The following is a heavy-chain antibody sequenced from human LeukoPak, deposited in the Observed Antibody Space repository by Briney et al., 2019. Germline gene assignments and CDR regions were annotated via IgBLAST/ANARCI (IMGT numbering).Heavy chain of an antibody. CDR3: ARWGITFWSGYSSSLVFDY. D-gene: IGHD3-3*01. CDR2: IDYSGST. Sequence: PSETLSLTCTVSGDSISRSSYYWGWIRQPPGEGLEWIGSIDYSGSTYYNPSLKSRVTISVDTSRNQFSLKMTSVTAADTALYYCARWGITFWSGYSSSLVFDYWGQGTLVTVSS. V-gene: IGHV4-39*01. J-gene: IGHJ4*02. CDR1: GDSISRSSYY.